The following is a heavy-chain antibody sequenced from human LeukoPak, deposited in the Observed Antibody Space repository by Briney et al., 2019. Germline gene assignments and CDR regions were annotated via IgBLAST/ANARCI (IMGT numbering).Heavy chain of an antibody. CDR3: AKDDRGNEAPFDY. J-gene: IGHJ4*02. CDR1: GFTFSNYD. CDR2: ISYDGTNK. Sequence: GGSLRLSCVASGFTFSNYDMHRVRQAPGKGLEWVAVISYDGTNKYYADSVKGRFTISRDNSKNTLRLQMNSLRAEDTAVYYCAKDDRGNEAPFDYWGQGTLVTVSS. V-gene: IGHV3-30*18.